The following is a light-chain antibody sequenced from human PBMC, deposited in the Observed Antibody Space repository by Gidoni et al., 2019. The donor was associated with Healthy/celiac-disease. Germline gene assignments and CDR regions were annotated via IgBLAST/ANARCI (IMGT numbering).Light chain of an antibody. J-gene: IGLJ3*02. CDR3: SSYTSSSTLTV. Sequence: QSALTQPAYVSGSRGQTITISCTGISSDVGVYHYVSWYQQHPGKATKLIIYEVSYRPSGVSNRFSVSKSGNPASLTISGLQAEDDADYYCSSYTSSSTLTVFGGGTKLTVL. CDR2: EVS. V-gene: IGLV2-14*01. CDR1: SSDVGVYHY.